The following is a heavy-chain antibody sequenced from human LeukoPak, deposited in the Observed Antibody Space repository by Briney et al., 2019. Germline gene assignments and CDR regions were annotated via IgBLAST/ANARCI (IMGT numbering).Heavy chain of an antibody. J-gene: IGHJ3*02. Sequence: PGGSLRLSCAASAFTFSSYWMSWVRQAPGNGLEWVANIDQDGSEKYYVEFMKGRITISRDTAKNSLYLQMNSLRAEDTAVYYCARDYYSYSRGSWAFDIWGQGTMVTVSS. D-gene: IGHD3-22*01. V-gene: IGHV3-7*03. CDR3: ARDYYSYSRGSWAFDI. CDR2: IDQDGSEK. CDR1: AFTFSSYW.